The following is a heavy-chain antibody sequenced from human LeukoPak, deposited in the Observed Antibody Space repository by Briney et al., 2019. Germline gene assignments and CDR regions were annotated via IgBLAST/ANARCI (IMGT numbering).Heavy chain of an antibody. CDR2: ISSSSSYI. D-gene: IGHD6-13*01. V-gene: IGHV3-21*01. J-gene: IGHJ4*02. CDR1: GFTFSSYS. CDR3: ARGFSSSRPHYFDY. Sequence: GGSLRLSCAASGFTFSSYSMNWVRQAPGKGLEWVSSISSSSSYIYYADSVKGRFTISRDNAKNSLYLQMNSLRAEDTAVYYFARGFSSSRPHYFDYWGQGTLVTVSS.